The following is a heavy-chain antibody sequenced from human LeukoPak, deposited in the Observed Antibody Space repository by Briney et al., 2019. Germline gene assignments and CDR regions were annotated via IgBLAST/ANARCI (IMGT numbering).Heavy chain of an antibody. CDR3: TRDLNSGGSC. D-gene: IGHD2-15*01. CDR2: IHSGGNT. V-gene: IGHV3-53*01. J-gene: IGHJ4*02. Sequence: GGSLRLSCAASGFTFSSYSMNWVRQAPGKGLEWVSVIHSGGNTYYADSVKGRFTISRDNSKNTLYLQMNSLRAEDTAVYYCTRDLNSGGSCWGQGTLVTVSS. CDR1: GFTFSSYS.